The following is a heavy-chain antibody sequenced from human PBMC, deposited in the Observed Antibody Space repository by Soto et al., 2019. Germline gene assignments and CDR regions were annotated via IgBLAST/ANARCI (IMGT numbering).Heavy chain of an antibody. CDR3: VKEYYGDYSRFDY. D-gene: IGHD4-17*01. J-gene: IGHJ4*02. V-gene: IGHV3-30*18. Sequence: QVQLVESGGGVVQPGRSLRLSCAASGFTFSSYGMHWVRQAPGKGLEWVAVISYDGSNKYYADSVKGRFTISRDNSKNTLYLQINSLRAEDTAVYYCVKEYYGDYSRFDYWGQGTLVTVSS. CDR2: ISYDGSNK. CDR1: GFTFSSYG.